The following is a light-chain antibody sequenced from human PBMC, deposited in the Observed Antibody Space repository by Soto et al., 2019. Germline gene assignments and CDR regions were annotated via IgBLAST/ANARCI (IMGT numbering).Light chain of an antibody. V-gene: IGLV2-14*01. CDR3: SAYTTSSLLV. CDR1: SSDIGASNF. Sequence: QSALTQPASVSGSPGQSITVSCTGTSSDIGASNFVSWYQHLPGRAPKVIIYEATNRPSGVSDRFSGSKAGNTASLTISGLQAEDEADYYCSAYTTSSLLVFGGGTQLTVL. CDR2: EAT. J-gene: IGLJ3*02.